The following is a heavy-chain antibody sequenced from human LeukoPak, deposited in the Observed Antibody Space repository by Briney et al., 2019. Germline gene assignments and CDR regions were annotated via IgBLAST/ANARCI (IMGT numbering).Heavy chain of an antibody. CDR1: GFTFSSYA. D-gene: IGHD1-26*01. CDR2: ISYDGSNK. V-gene: IGHV3-30-3*01. Sequence: GGSLRLSCAASGFTFSSYAMHWVRQAPGKGLEWVAVISYDGSNKYYADSVKGRFTISRDNSKNTLYLQMNSLRAEDTAVYYCARDEVCSGSSYFDYWGQGTLVTVSS. CDR3: ARDEVCSGSSYFDY. J-gene: IGHJ4*02.